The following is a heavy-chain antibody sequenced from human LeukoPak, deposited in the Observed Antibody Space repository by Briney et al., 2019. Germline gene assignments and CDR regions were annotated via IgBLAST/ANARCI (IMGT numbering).Heavy chain of an antibody. J-gene: IGHJ5*02. D-gene: IGHD3-10*01. CDR3: ARESVSSAWFDP. Sequence: SETLSLTCAVYGGSFSGYYWSWIRRPPGKGLEWIGEINHSGSTNYNPSLKSRVTISVDTSKNQFSLKLSSVTAADTAVYYCARESVSSAWFDPWGQGTLVTVSS. CDR2: INHSGST. CDR1: GGSFSGYY. V-gene: IGHV4-34*01.